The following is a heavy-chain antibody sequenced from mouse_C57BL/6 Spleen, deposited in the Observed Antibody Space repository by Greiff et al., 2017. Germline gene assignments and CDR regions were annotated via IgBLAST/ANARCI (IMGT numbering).Heavy chain of an antibody. V-gene: IGHV6-3*01. D-gene: IGHD2-5*01. Sequence: EVKLVESGGGLVQPGGSMKLSCVASGFTFSNYWMNWVRQSPEKGLEWVAQIRLKSDNYATHYAESVKGRFTISRDDSKSSVYLQMNNLRAEDTGIYYCTAYYSNYHYFDYWGQGTTLTVSS. CDR2: IRLKSDNYAT. CDR3: TAYYSNYHYFDY. J-gene: IGHJ2*01. CDR1: GFTFSNYW.